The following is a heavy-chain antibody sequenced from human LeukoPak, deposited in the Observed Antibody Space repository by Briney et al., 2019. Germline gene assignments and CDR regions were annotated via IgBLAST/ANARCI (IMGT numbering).Heavy chain of an antibody. J-gene: IGHJ4*02. CDR2: IYYSGSA. CDR3: ARGGTQLTFPV. D-gene: IGHD4/OR15-4a*01. CDR1: GGSISSYY. V-gene: IGHV4-59*01. Sequence: SETLSLTCTVSGGSISSYYWSWIRQPPGKGLEWIGYIYYSGSANYNPSLKSRVPISVDTSKNQFSLKLASVSAADTAVYYCARGGTQLTFPVWGQGTLVTVSS.